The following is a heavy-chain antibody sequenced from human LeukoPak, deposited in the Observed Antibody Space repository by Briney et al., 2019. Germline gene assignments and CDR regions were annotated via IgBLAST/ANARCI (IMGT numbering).Heavy chain of an antibody. V-gene: IGHV1-2*02. CDR2: INPNSGAT. CDR3: ARHPNLDF. J-gene: IGHJ4*02. CDR1: GDTFTDYY. Sequence: GSVKVSCKASGDTFTDYYIHSLRQAPGEGLEWILWINPNSGATSVAQRFHGRVTTTRDTSISTVYLELSSLRPDDTAFYYCARHPNLDFWGQGTLVTVSS.